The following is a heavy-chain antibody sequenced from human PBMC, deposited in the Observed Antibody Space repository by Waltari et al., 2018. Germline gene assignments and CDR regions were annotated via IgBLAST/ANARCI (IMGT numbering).Heavy chain of an antibody. D-gene: IGHD5-12*01. CDR3: ARHWKKSGYRFDP. Sequence: QLQLQESGPGLVKPSETLSLTCNVSGGSISSSPFDWGWIRQSPGKGLEGIGSIYYSGRTDYNPTLESRVTISGDTSKNQFSLKLSSVTAADTAVYYCARHWKKSGYRFDPWGQGTLVTVSS. V-gene: IGHV4-39*01. CDR2: IYYSGRT. J-gene: IGHJ5*02. CDR1: GGSISSSPFD.